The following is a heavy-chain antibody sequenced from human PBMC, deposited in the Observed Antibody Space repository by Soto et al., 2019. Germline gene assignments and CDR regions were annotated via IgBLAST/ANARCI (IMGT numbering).Heavy chain of an antibody. Sequence: SGPTLVNPTQTLTLTCTFSGFSLRTTGMRVSWIRQPPGKALEWLARIDWDDDKFYRTSLKTRLTISKDTSKNHVVLRMTNMDPVDAATYYCVLIQRSSGWNNWFDPWGPGTLVTVSS. D-gene: IGHD6-19*01. J-gene: IGHJ5*02. V-gene: IGHV2-70*04. CDR3: VLIQRSSGWNNWFDP. CDR2: IDWDDDK. CDR1: GFSLRTTGMR.